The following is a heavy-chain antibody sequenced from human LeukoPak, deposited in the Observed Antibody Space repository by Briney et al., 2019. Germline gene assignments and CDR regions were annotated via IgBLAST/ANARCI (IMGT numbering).Heavy chain of an antibody. Sequence: GGSLRLSCVASGFTFSRYWMHWVRQAPGKGLVWVARINSDGSSTTYADSVKGRFTISRDNAKNSLYLQMNSLRAEDTAVYYCARRGYYYDSSGYYLGGFDYWGQGTLVTVSS. V-gene: IGHV3-74*01. D-gene: IGHD3-22*01. CDR1: GFTFSRYW. J-gene: IGHJ4*02. CDR3: ARRGYYYDSSGYYLGGFDY. CDR2: INSDGSST.